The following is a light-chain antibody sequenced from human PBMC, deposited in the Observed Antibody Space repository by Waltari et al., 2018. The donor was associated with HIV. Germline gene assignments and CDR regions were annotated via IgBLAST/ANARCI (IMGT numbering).Light chain of an antibody. Sequence: QSVLTQPPSASGTPGQRVTISCSGSSSNIGSNYVYWYQQLPGTAPKLLLYWNNRRSSGVPDRFSGSKSGTSASLAIRGLRSEDEADYYCAAWDGSLSVVVFGGGTKLTVL. J-gene: IGLJ2*01. CDR3: AAWDGSLSVVV. CDR1: SSNIGSNY. V-gene: IGLV1-47*01. CDR2: WNN.